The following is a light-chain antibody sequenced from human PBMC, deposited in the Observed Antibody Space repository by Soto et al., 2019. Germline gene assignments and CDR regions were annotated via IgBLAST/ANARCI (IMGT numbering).Light chain of an antibody. CDR3: ETWDSNILV. CDR2: LEGSGSY. Sequence: QAVVTQSSSASASLGSSVKLTCTLSSGHSSYIIAWHQQQPGKAPRYLMKLEGSGSYNKGSGVPDRLSGSSSGADRYLTISNLQFEDEADYYCETWDSNILVFGGGTKLTVL. CDR1: SGHSSYI. J-gene: IGLJ2*01. V-gene: IGLV4-60*02.